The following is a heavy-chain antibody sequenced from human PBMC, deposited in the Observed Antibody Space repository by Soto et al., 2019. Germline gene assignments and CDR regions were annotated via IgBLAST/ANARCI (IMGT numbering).Heavy chain of an antibody. CDR2: ISSSSSHT. J-gene: IGHJ4*02. CDR3: PRGGGSAQLWFGELLPFDY. Sequence: QVQLVESGGGLVKPGGSLRLSCAASGFTFSDYYMSWTRQAPGKGLEWVSHISSSSSHTNYADSVKGRFTISRDNAKNSLYLQMNSLRAEDTAVYYCPRGGGSAQLWFGELLPFDYWGQGTLVTVSS. D-gene: IGHD3-10*01. CDR1: GFTFSDYY. V-gene: IGHV3-11*05.